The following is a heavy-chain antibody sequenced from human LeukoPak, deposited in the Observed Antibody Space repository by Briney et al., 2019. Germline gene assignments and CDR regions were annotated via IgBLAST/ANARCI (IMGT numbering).Heavy chain of an antibody. CDR1: GGSISSSSYY. V-gene: IGHV4-39*07. D-gene: IGHD3-10*01. CDR2: IYYSGST. CDR3: ARGPAYGSGSYVPLDAFDI. Sequence: SETLSLTCTVSGGSISSSSYYWGWIRQPPGKGLEWIGSIYYSGSTYYNPSLKSRVTISVDTSKNQFSLKLSSVTAADTAVYYCARGPAYGSGSYVPLDAFDIWGQGTMVTVSS. J-gene: IGHJ3*02.